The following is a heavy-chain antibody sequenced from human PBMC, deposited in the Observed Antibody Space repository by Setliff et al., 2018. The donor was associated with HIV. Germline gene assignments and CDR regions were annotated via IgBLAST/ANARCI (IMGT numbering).Heavy chain of an antibody. D-gene: IGHD6-13*01. J-gene: IGHJ5*02. V-gene: IGHV4-61*02. CDR2: INTSGST. Sequence: SETLSLTCTVSNGSISSGTFYWSWIRQPAGKGLEWIGRINTSGSTNYNPSLKSRVTISVDKSQNQFSLKLSSVTAADTAVYYCARDFKRYNSPCRFDPWGQGTRVTGSS. CDR1: NGSISSGTFY. CDR3: ARDFKRYNSPCRFDP.